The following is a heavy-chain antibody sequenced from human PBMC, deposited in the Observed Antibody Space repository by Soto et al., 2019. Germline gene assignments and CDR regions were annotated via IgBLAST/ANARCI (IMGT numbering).Heavy chain of an antibody. V-gene: IGHV4-59*01. CDR2: IYYSGST. D-gene: IGHD1-1*01. CDR1: GGSISSYY. CDR3: AVDSTTGTTWSGGAFDI. Sequence: SETLSLTCTVSGGSISSYYWSWIRQPPGKGLEWIGYIYYSGSTNYNPSLKSRVTISVDTSKNQFSLKLSSVTAADTAVYYCAVDSTTGTTWSGGAFDIWGQGTMVTVSS. J-gene: IGHJ3*02.